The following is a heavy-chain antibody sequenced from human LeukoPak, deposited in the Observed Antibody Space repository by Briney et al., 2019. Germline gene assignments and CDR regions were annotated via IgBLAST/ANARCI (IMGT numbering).Heavy chain of an antibody. J-gene: IGHJ5*02. Sequence: GGSLRLSCAASGFTFSSYGMHWVRQAPGKGLEWVAVISYDGSNKYYADSVKGRFTISRDNSKNTLYLQMNSLGAEDTAVYYCAKDSDILTGGWFDPWGQGTLVTVSS. D-gene: IGHD3-9*01. CDR1: GFTFSSYG. CDR2: ISYDGSNK. CDR3: AKDSDILTGGWFDP. V-gene: IGHV3-30*18.